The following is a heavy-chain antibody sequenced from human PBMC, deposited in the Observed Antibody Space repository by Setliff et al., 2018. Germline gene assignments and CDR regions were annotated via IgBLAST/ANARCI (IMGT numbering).Heavy chain of an antibody. V-gene: IGHV1-69*05. D-gene: IGHD1-26*01. Sequence: SVKVSCKASGGTFSSYGISWVRQAPGQGLEWMGGTIPMFGTTSYARQFQGRVTIITDESTSTAYMQLSSLGSEDTAVYYCVREGVDSGSSTDYRYYMDVWGKGTTVTVSS. J-gene: IGHJ6*03. CDR2: TIPMFGTT. CDR1: GGTFSSYG. CDR3: VREGVDSGSSTDYRYYMDV.